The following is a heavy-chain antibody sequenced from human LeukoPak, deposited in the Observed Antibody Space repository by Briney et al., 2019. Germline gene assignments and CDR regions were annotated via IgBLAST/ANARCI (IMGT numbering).Heavy chain of an antibody. CDR2: IWYDGSNK. CDR3: AREILYYYGSGSPEDYYYYGMDV. Sequence: GGSLRLSCAASGFTFSSYGMHWVRQAPGKGLEWVAVIWYDGSNKYYADSVKGRFTISRDNSRNTLYLQMNSLRAEDTAVYYCAREILYYYGSGSPEDYYYYGMDVWGQGTTVTVSS. V-gene: IGHV3-33*01. CDR1: GFTFSSYG. J-gene: IGHJ6*02. D-gene: IGHD3-10*01.